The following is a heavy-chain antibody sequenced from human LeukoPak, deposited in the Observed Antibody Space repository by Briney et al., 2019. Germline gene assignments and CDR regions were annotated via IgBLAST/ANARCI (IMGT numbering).Heavy chain of an antibody. CDR2: IGAYNGNT. V-gene: IGHV1-18*01. Sequence: VASVKVSCKASGYTFSNYAVLWVRQAPGQRLEWMGWIGAYNGNTNYAQKLQGRVTMTTDTSTSTAYMELRSLRSDDTAVYYCARDLGRIVVVGMTDFDYWGQGTRVTVSS. CDR3: ARDLGRIVVVGMTDFDY. CDR1: GYTFSNYA. J-gene: IGHJ4*02. D-gene: IGHD3-22*01.